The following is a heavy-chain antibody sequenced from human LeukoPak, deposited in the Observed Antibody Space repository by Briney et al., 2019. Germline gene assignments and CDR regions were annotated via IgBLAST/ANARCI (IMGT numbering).Heavy chain of an antibody. CDR2: ISSSSSTI. CDR3: ARLRDYGGKGVGYYFDY. V-gene: IGHV3-48*01. D-gene: IGHD4-23*01. CDR1: GFTFSSYS. Sequence: SGGSLRLSCAASGFTFSSYSMNWVRQAPGKGLEWVSYISSSSSTIYYADSVKGRFTISRDNAKNSLYLQMNSLRAEDTAVYYCARLRDYGGKGVGYYFDYWGQGTLVTVSS. J-gene: IGHJ4*02.